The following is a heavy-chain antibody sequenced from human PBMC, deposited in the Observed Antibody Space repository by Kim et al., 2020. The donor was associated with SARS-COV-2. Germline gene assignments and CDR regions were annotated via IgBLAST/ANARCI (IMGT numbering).Heavy chain of an antibody. CDR2: IKQDGSEK. Sequence: GGSLRLSCAASGFTFSSYWMSWVRQAPGKGLEWVANIKQDGSEKYYVDSVKGRFTISRDNAKNSLYLQMNSLRAEDTAVYYCARDDVGTAMVTYYYYGMDVWGQGTTVTVSS. D-gene: IGHD5-18*01. CDR1: GFTFSSYW. CDR3: ARDDVGTAMVTYYYYGMDV. J-gene: IGHJ6*02. V-gene: IGHV3-7*01.